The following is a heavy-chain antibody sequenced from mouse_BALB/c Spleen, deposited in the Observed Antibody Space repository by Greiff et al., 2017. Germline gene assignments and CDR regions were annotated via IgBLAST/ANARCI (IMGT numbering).Heavy chain of an antibody. CDR1: GYSFTSYW. V-gene: IGHV1-5*01. Sequence: EVQLQQSGTVLARPGASVKMSCKASGYSFTSYWMHWVKQRPGQGLEWIGAIYPGNSDTSYNQKFKGKAKLTAVTSASTAYMELSSLTNEDSAVYYCTRENYYGSRGWFAYWGQGTLVTVSA. CDR2: IYPGNSDT. D-gene: IGHD1-1*01. J-gene: IGHJ3*01. CDR3: TRENYYGSRGWFAY.